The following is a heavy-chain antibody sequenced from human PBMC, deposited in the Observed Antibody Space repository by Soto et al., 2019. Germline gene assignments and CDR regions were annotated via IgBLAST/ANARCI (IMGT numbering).Heavy chain of an antibody. J-gene: IGHJ4*02. CDR2: ISDSGGTR. Sequence: VGSLRLSGAASGFTFSSYEMVWVRQTPGQGLEWVSYISDSGGTRHYADSVKGRFTISRDNAKNSLYLQMDNLRGEDTAVYYCARVPYYYGSGSYYNPDYWGQGTLVTVSS. CDR1: GFTFSSYE. CDR3: ARVPYYYGSGSYYNPDY. D-gene: IGHD3-10*01. V-gene: IGHV3-48*03.